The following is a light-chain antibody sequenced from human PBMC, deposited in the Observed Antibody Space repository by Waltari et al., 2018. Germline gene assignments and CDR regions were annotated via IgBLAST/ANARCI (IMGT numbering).Light chain of an antibody. Sequence: QSALTQPAAVSGSPGQSIAISCTGTSRDVGGYNSVSWYQQHPGKVHTLVIYDVSNRPSGVSNRFSGSKSGNTASLTISGLQADDEADYYCSSFTSTTTLIFGGGTKLTVL. CDR2: DVS. CDR1: SRDVGGYNS. CDR3: SSFTSTTTLI. V-gene: IGLV2-14*03. J-gene: IGLJ2*01.